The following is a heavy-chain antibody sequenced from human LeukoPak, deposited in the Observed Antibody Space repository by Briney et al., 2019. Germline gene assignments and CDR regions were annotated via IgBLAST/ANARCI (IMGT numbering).Heavy chain of an antibody. CDR3: ARVRRWLQDAFDI. D-gene: IGHD5-24*01. Sequence: SETLSLTCTVSSGSLIHYYWSWIRQPPGKGLEWIGYIYHSGSTNYNPSLKSRVTISVDTSKNQFSLKLSSVTAADTAVYYCARVRRWLQDAFDIWGRGTMVTVSS. CDR1: SGSLIHYY. J-gene: IGHJ3*02. V-gene: IGHV4-59*12. CDR2: IYHSGST.